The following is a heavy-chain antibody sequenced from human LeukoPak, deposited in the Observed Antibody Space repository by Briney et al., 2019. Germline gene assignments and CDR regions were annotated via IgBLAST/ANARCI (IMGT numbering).Heavy chain of an antibody. V-gene: IGHV3-11*01. CDR3: ARGRRYGSGSHFDY. Sequence: PGGSLRLSCAASGFTFSDYYMSWIRQAAGEGLECVSYIGSSSVTIYYADSVKGRFTISRDDAKNSLSLQMNSLRAEDTAVYYCARGRRYGSGSHFDYWGQGTLVTVSS. CDR1: GFTFSDYY. D-gene: IGHD3-10*01. J-gene: IGHJ4*02. CDR2: IGSSSVTI.